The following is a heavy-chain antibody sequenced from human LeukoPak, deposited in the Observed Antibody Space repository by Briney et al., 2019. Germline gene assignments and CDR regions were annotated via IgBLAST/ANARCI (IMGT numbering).Heavy chain of an antibody. D-gene: IGHD6-19*01. CDR2: ISSSGSYI. CDR3: ARSRWLDAFDY. Sequence: RGSLRLSCAASGFSFSSNSMNWVRQAPGKGLEWVSSISSSGSYIYYADSVKGRFTISRDNAKNTLYLQMNSLRADDTAVYYCARSRWLDAFDYWGQGTLVTVSS. CDR1: GFSFSSNS. V-gene: IGHV3-21*01. J-gene: IGHJ4*02.